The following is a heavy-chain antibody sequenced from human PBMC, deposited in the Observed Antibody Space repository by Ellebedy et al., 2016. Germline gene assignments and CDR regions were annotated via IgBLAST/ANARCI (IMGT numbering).Heavy chain of an antibody. CDR3: AHSGTYYYDSSGSYFDY. Sequence: SGPTLVKPTQTLTLTCPFSGFSLRTSGVGVGWIRQPPGTALEWLALIYWNDDKRYSPSLKSRLTITKDTSKHQVVLTITNMEPVDTATYYCAHSGTYYYDSSGSYFDYWGQGTLGTVSS. J-gene: IGHJ4*02. CDR2: IYWNDDK. CDR1: GFSLRTSGVG. D-gene: IGHD3-22*01. V-gene: IGHV2-5*01.